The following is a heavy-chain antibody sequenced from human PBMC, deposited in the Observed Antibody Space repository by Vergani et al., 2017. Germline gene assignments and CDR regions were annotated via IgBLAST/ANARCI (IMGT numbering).Heavy chain of an antibody. Sequence: VQLVESGGGVVQPGRSLRLSCAASGFTFSSYAMHWVRQAPGKGLEWVANIKQDGSEKYYVDSVKGRFTISRDNAKNSLYLQMNSLRAEDTAVYYCARLYSSGWSEEGAFDIWGQGTMVTVSS. CDR3: ARLYSSGWSEEGAFDI. D-gene: IGHD6-19*01. CDR2: IKQDGSEK. CDR1: GFTFSSYA. V-gene: IGHV3-7*01. J-gene: IGHJ3*02.